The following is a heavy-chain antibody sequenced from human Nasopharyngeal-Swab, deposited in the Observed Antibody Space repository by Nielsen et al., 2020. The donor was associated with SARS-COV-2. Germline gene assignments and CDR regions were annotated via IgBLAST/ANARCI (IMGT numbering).Heavy chain of an antibody. J-gene: IGHJ3*02. D-gene: IGHD3-10*01. CDR1: GYSFTGYY. V-gene: IGHV1-2*02. CDR3: AREIYYGSGSYYVDDAFDI. Sequence: ASVKVSCKASGYSFTGYYLHWVRQAPGQGPEWVGSLNPNSGGTNYAQKFQGRVPLTLDTSINTAYMDLTSLRSDDTAVYYCAREIYYGSGSYYVDDAFDIWGQGTMVTVSS. CDR2: LNPNSGGT.